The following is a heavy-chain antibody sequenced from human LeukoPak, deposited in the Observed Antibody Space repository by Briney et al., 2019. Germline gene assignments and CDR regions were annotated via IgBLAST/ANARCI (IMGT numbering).Heavy chain of an antibody. D-gene: IGHD3-3*01. V-gene: IGHV4-59*01. CDR3: ARSGYYDFWSGRAVYYYYYMDV. CDR2: IYYSGCT. CDR1: VGSISSYY. Sequence: SETPSLTCTVSVGSISSYYWSWIRQPPGKGLEWIGYIYYSGCTNYNPSLKSRVTISVDTSKNQFSLKLSSVTAADTAVYYCARSGYYDFWSGRAVYYYYYMDVWGKGTTVTVSS. J-gene: IGHJ6*03.